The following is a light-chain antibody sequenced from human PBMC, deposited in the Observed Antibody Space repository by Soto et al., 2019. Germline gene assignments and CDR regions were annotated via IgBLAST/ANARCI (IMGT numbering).Light chain of an antibody. CDR1: QRVSNSY. Sequence: EIVLTQSQGTLSLSPGERATLSCRASQRVSNSYLAWYQQRPGQAPRLVMYGAFSRATGIPDRLSGSGSGTYFTLTISRLEPEDFAVYYCQQYDSSPYTFGPGNKLEIK. CDR2: GAF. V-gene: IGKV3-20*01. J-gene: IGKJ2*01. CDR3: QQYDSSPYT.